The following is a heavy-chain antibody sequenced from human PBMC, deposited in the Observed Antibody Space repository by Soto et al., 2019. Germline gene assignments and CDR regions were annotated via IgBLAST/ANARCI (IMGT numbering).Heavy chain of an antibody. CDR2: ISAYNGNT. CDR3: ARGPRTTGTRDY. V-gene: IGHV1-18*04. Sequence: AAVKVSCKASGYTFTSYGISWVRQAPGQGLEWMGWISAYNGNTNYAQELQGRVTMTTDTSTSTAYMELRSLRSDDTAVYYCARGPRTTGTRDYWGQGTLVTVSS. J-gene: IGHJ4*02. CDR1: GYTFTSYG. D-gene: IGHD1-1*01.